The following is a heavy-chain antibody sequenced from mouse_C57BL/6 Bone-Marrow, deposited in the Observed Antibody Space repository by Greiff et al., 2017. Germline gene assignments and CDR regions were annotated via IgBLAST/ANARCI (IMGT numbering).Heavy chain of an antibody. CDR2: IDPSDSYT. D-gene: IGHD3-2*02. Sequence: QVQLQQPGAELVMPGASVTLSCKASGYTFTSYWMHWVKQRPGQGLEWLGEIDPSDSYTNYTQKFKGKSTLNVDKSSRTAYMQLSSLTSEESAVYYCARYSSGYCAMDYWGQGTSVTVSS. J-gene: IGHJ4*01. CDR3: ARYSSGYCAMDY. CDR1: GYTFTSYW. V-gene: IGHV1-69*01.